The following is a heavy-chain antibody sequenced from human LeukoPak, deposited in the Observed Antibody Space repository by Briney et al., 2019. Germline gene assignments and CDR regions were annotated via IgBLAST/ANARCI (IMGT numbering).Heavy chain of an antibody. CDR1: GSTFSSYA. CDR2: IIPIFGTA. V-gene: IGHV1-69*13. Sequence: SVKVSCKASGSTFSSYAISWVRQAPGQGLEWMGGIIPIFGTANYAQKFQGRVTITADESTSTAYMELSSLRSEDTAVYYCARGSPITFGGVIVIGAFDIWGQGTMVTVSS. J-gene: IGHJ3*02. D-gene: IGHD3-16*02. CDR3: ARGSPITFGGVIVIGAFDI.